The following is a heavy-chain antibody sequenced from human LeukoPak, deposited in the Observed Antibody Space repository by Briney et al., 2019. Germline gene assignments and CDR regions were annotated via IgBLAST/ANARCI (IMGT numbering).Heavy chain of an antibody. D-gene: IGHD5-18*01. J-gene: IGHJ4*02. CDR3: ARDTASGYSYTNDY. CDR1: GYTFTSYG. V-gene: IGHV1-18*01. CDR2: ISAYNGNT. Sequence: ASVTVSCTASGYTFTSYGISWVRQAPGQGLEWMGWISAYNGNTNYAQKLQGRVTMTTDTSTSTAYMELRSLRSDDTAVYYCARDTASGYSYTNDYWGQGTLVTVSS.